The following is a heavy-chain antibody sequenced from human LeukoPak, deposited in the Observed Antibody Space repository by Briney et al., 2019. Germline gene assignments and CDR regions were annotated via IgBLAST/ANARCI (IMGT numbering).Heavy chain of an antibody. D-gene: IGHD2-15*01. CDR3: ARDGGLHTNFDY. J-gene: IGHJ4*02. CDR2: ISGSGGRT. V-gene: IGHV3-23*01. CDR1: GFTFSSYP. Sequence: GGSLTLSCAASGFTFSSYPMSWVRQAPGKGLEWVSAISGSGGRTYYAGSVKGRFTISRDNSRNTLYLQMNSLRGEDTAVYYCARDGGLHTNFDYWGQGTLVTVSS.